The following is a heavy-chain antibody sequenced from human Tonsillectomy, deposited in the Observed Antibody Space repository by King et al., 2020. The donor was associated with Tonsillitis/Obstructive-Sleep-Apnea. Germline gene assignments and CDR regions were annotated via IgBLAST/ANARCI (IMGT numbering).Heavy chain of an antibody. J-gene: IGHJ4*02. CDR1: GFTFDDYG. CDR3: ARGGYGSGSYPLDY. D-gene: IGHD3-10*01. V-gene: IGHV3-20*04. CDR2: INWNGGST. Sequence: VQLVESGGGVVRPGGSLRLSCAASGFTFDDYGMSWVRQAPGKGLEWVSVINWNGGSTGYADSVKGRLTISRDNTYNSLYLQMKSLRAEDTALYYCARGGYGSGSYPLDYWGQGTLVTVSS.